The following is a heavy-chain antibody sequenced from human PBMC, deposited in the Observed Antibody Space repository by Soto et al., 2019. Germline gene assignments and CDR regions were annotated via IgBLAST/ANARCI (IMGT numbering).Heavy chain of an antibody. V-gene: IGHV3-7*01. Sequence: EVQLVESGGGLVQPGGSLRLSCAASGFTFSSYWMSWVRQAPGKGLEWVANIKQDGSEKYYVDSVKGRFTISRDNAKNSLDLQMNSLRAEDTAVYYCARGVGGYSYGGGAQDWGQGTLVTVSS. CDR1: GFTFSSYW. CDR2: IKQDGSEK. D-gene: IGHD5-18*01. CDR3: ARGVGGYSYGGGAQD. J-gene: IGHJ4*02.